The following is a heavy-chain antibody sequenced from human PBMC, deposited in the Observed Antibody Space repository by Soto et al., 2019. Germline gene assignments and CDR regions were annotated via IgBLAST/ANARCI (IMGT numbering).Heavy chain of an antibody. V-gene: IGHV3-48*02. CDR3: VREMYYYGSGSYHSYYYYGMDV. D-gene: IGHD3-10*01. J-gene: IGHJ6*02. CDR2: ISSSSSTI. Sequence: GGSLRLSCAASGFTFSSYSMNWVRQAPGKGLEWVSYISSSSSTIYYADSVKGRFTISRDNAKNSLYLQMNSLRDEDTAVYYCVREMYYYGSGSYHSYYYYGMDVWGQGTTVTVSS. CDR1: GFTFSSYS.